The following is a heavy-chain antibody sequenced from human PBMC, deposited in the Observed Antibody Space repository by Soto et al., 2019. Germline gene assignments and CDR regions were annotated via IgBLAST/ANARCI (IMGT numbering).Heavy chain of an antibody. J-gene: IGHJ6*03. CDR2: ISWNSGSI. V-gene: IGHV3-9*01. CDR3: AKAADRSGPYYYYYMDV. Sequence: EVQLVESGGGLVQPGRSLRLSCAASGFTFDDYATHWVRQAPGKGLEWVSGISWNSGSIGYADSVKGRFTISRDNAKNSLYLQMNSLRAEDTALYYCAKAADRSGPYYYYYMDVWGKWTTVTVSS. CDR1: GFTFDDYA.